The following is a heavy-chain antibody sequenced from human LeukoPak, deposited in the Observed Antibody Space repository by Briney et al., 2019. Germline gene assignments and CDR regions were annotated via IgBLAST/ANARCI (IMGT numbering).Heavy chain of an antibody. Sequence: SETLSLTCTVSGGPISSYYWSWIQQPPGKGLEWIGYIYYSGTTKYNPSLNSRVTILVDTSKNQFSLKLSSVTAADTAVYYCARHGYCSGGTCWVNWGQGTLVTVSS. V-gene: IGHV4-59*08. CDR1: GGPISSYY. CDR2: IYYSGTT. J-gene: IGHJ4*02. CDR3: ARHGYCSGGTCWVN. D-gene: IGHD2-15*01.